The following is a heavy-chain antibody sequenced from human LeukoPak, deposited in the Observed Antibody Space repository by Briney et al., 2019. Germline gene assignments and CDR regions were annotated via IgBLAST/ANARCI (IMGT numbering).Heavy chain of an antibody. CDR3: AKEGRSGMFDY. CDR2: ISYDGSNK. D-gene: IGHD1-26*01. J-gene: IGHJ4*02. V-gene: IGHV3-30*18. Sequence: GGSLRLSCAASGFTFRSYGMHWVRQAPGKGLEWVAVISYDGSNKYYADSVKGRFTISRDNSKNTLYLQMNSLRAEDTAVYYCAKEGRSGMFDYWGQGTLVTVSS. CDR1: GFTFRSYG.